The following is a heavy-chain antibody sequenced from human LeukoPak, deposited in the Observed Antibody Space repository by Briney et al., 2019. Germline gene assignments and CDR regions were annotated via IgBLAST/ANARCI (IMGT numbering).Heavy chain of an antibody. V-gene: IGHV1-69*04. D-gene: IGHD3-22*01. CDR1: GGTFSSYA. CDR2: IIPILGIA. CDR3: ARSSGRVVMTSYYFDY. Sequence: SVKVSCKASGGTFSSYAISWVRQAPGQGLEWMGRIIPILGIANYAQKFQGRVTITAGKSTSTAYMELSSLRSEDTAVYYCARSSGRVVMTSYYFDYWGQGTLVTVSS. J-gene: IGHJ4*02.